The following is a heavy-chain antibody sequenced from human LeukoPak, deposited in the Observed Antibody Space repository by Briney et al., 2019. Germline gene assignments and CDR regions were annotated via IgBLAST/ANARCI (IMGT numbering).Heavy chain of an antibody. Sequence: PGGSLRLSCAAPGFTFSNYWLHWVRQVPGKGLVWVSRINDDGSATFYPDSVKGRFTISRDNDKNTLFLQINCLRAEDTAVYYCAREILAPGKTHDYWGQGTLVTVSS. CDR1: GFTFSNYW. J-gene: IGHJ4*02. CDR2: INDDGSAT. V-gene: IGHV3-74*01. CDR3: AREILAPGKTHDY.